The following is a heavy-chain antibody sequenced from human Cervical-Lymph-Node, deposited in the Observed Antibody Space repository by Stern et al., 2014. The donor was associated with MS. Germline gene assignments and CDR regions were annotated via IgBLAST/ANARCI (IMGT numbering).Heavy chain of an antibody. Sequence: QMQLVQSGAEVKKPGSSVKVSCTASGGTFSSYAISWVRQAPGQGPEWMGGIIPIDGTANYAPRFQGRVTITADESTYTAYMELSSLRSEDTAVYYCARDRRHYDPSGGYYFDSWGQGTLVTVSS. J-gene: IGHJ4*02. CDR2: IIPIDGTA. CDR1: GGTFSSYA. CDR3: ARDRRHYDPSGGYYFDS. D-gene: IGHD3-22*01. V-gene: IGHV1-69*01.